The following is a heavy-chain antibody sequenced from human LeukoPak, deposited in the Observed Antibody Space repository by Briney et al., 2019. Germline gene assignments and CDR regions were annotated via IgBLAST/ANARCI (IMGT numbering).Heavy chain of an antibody. CDR1: GFTFSSYS. CDR2: ISSSSSTI. D-gene: IGHD1-26*01. Sequence: GGSLRLSCAASGFTFSSYSMTWVRQAPGKGLEWVSYISSSSSTIYYADSVKGRFTISRDNAKNSLYLQMNSLRAEDTAVYYCARDPIVGATTFDYWGQGTLVTVSS. CDR3: ARDPIVGATTFDY. V-gene: IGHV3-48*01. J-gene: IGHJ4*02.